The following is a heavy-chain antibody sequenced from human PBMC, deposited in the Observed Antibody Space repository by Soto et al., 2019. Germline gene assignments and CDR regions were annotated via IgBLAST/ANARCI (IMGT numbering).Heavy chain of an antibody. CDR1: GFTFSSYG. J-gene: IGHJ4*02. CDR3: AKDSGGSGGDYPFCTY. D-gene: IGHD4-17*01. V-gene: IGHV3-30*18. Sequence: QVQLVESGGGVVQPGRSLRLSCAASGFTFSSYGIHWVRQAPGKGLEWVAVISYDGSNKYYADSVKGRFTISRDNSKNTMYIQMNSLRAEDTAVYYCAKDSGGSGGDYPFCTYWGQGTLVTVSS. CDR2: ISYDGSNK.